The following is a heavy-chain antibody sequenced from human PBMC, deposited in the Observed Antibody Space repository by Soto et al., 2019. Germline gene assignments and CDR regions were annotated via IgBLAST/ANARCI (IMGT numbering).Heavy chain of an antibody. D-gene: IGHD3-3*01. CDR3: ARVSFSGSYYDFWSGYSGSDY. CDR1: GYTFTSYG. V-gene: IGHV1-18*01. CDR2: ISAYNGNT. J-gene: IGHJ4*02. Sequence: GASVKVSCKASGYTFTSYGISWVRQAPGQGLEWMGWISAYNGNTNYAQKLQGRVTMTTDTSTSTAYMELRSLRSDDTAVYYCARVSFSGSYYDFWSGYSGSDYWGQGTLVTVSS.